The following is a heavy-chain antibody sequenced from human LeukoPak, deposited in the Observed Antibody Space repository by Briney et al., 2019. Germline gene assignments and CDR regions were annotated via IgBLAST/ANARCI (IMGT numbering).Heavy chain of an antibody. D-gene: IGHD6-19*01. CDR3: ARVAVAGTVSSSWFDP. V-gene: IGHV4-39*01. Sequence: PSETLSLTCTVSGASINSGTYYWGWVRQPPGKGLEWIGTFSYSGNIYYNPSLKSRVTISVDMSKNQFSLKLNSVTAADTAVYYCARVAVAGTVSSSWFDPWGQGTLVTVSS. CDR2: FSYSGNI. CDR1: GASINSGTYY. J-gene: IGHJ5*02.